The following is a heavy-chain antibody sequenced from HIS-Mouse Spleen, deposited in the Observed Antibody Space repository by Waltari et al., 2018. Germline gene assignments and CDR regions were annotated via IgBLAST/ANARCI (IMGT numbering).Heavy chain of an antibody. J-gene: IGHJ4*02. Sequence: QVQLVQSGAEVKKPGASVKVSCKASGYTFTGYYMHWLRQAPGKGLEWMGWINPNSGGTNYAQKLQGRVTMTRDTSISTAYMELSRLRSDDTAVYYCARVYSSSWRGFDYWGQGTLVTVSS. V-gene: IGHV1-2*02. CDR3: ARVYSSSWRGFDY. CDR2: INPNSGGT. D-gene: IGHD6-6*01. CDR1: GYTFTGYY.